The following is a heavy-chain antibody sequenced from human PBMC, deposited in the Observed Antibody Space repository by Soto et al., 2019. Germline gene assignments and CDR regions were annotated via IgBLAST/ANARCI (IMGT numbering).Heavy chain of an antibody. J-gene: IGHJ4*02. Sequence: ASVKVSCKASGYTFTRYAVHWVRQAPGQRLEWMGWINAGNGNTKNSQKFQGRVTMTTDTSTSTAYIELRSLRSDDTAVYYCATDQARYFDWLAGRSFDYWGQGTLVTVSS. V-gene: IGHV1-3*01. CDR3: ATDQARYFDWLAGRSFDY. CDR1: GYTFTRYA. D-gene: IGHD3-9*01. CDR2: INAGNGNT.